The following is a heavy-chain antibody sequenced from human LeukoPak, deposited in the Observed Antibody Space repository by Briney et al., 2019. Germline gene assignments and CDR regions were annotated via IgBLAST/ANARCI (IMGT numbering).Heavy chain of an antibody. CDR3: ARDPLGYSSFNWFDP. CDR2: IYYSGST. Sequence: PSETLSLTCTVSGGSISSSSYYWGWIRQPPGKGLEWIGSIYYSGSTYYNPSLKSRVTISVDTSKNQFSLKLSSVTAADTAVYYCARDPLGYSSFNWFDPWGQGTLVTVSS. CDR1: GGSISSSSYY. V-gene: IGHV4-39*07. D-gene: IGHD6-13*01. J-gene: IGHJ5*02.